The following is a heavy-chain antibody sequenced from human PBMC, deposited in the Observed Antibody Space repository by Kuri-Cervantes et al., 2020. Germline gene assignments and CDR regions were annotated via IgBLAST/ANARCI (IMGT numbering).Heavy chain of an antibody. Sequence: LRLSCIVSGGYISSGDYYWSWIRQPPGKGLEWIGYIYYSGSTYLNPSLKSRVTISVDTSKNQFSLKLSSVTAADTAVYYCASLPLQFLGGIDSWGQGTLVTVSS. D-gene: IGHD3-3*01. CDR3: ASLPLQFLGGIDS. CDR2: IYYSGST. V-gene: IGHV4-30-4*08. CDR1: GGYISSGDYY. J-gene: IGHJ4*02.